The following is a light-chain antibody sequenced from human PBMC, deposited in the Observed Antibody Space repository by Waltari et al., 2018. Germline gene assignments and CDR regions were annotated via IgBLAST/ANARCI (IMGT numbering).Light chain of an antibody. CDR2: WAS. Sequence: VMTQSPLSLSVIPGQPASIPCRSSQSLLYSDGKSYLSWIQQKPGQPPRRLIYWASNRDSEAPDRFSGSGTGTDFTLEISRVEAEDVGTYFCVQGTWVPPAFGPGTKLEI. CDR3: VQGTWVPPA. CDR1: QSLLYSDGKSY. V-gene: IGKV2-30*01. J-gene: IGKJ3*01.